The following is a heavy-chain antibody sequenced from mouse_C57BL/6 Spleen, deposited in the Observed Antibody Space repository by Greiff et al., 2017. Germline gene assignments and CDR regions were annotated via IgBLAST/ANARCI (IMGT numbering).Heavy chain of an antibody. CDR3: AREGGDYYGYDEFAY. J-gene: IGHJ3*01. Sequence: QVQLQQPGTELVKPGASVKLSCKASGYTFTSYWMHWVKQRPGQGLEWIGNINPSNGGTNYNEKFKSKATLTVDNSSSTAYMQLSSLKSEDSAVYYCAREGGDYYGYDEFAYWGQGTLVTVSA. CDR1: GYTFTSYW. V-gene: IGHV1-53*01. D-gene: IGHD2-2*01. CDR2: INPSNGGT.